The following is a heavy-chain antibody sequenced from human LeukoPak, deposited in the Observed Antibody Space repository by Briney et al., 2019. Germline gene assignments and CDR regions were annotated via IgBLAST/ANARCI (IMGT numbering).Heavy chain of an antibody. CDR3: ARGRGRIGY. J-gene: IGHJ4*02. Sequence: SETLSLTCTVSGGSISSYYWSWIRQPPGKGLEWIGYIYYSGTTNYNPSLKSRVTISVDTSKNQFSLKLSSVTAADTAVYYCARGRGRIGYWGQGTLVTVSS. CDR1: GGSISSYY. CDR2: IYYSGTT. V-gene: IGHV4-59*12. D-gene: IGHD5-12*01.